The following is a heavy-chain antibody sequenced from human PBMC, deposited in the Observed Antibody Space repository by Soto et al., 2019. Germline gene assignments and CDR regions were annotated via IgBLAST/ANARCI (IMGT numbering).Heavy chain of an antibody. J-gene: IGHJ4*02. Sequence: QVQLVQSGAEVKKPGASVKVSCKASGYTFTGYYMHWVRQAPGQGLEWMGWINPNSGGTNYAQKFQGWVTMTRDTSISTAYMELSRLRSDDTAVYYCARAADYYGSGTHPGAKPFDYCGQGTLVTVSS. V-gene: IGHV1-2*04. CDR2: INPNSGGT. CDR3: ARAADYYGSGTHPGAKPFDY. CDR1: GYTFTGYY. D-gene: IGHD3-10*01.